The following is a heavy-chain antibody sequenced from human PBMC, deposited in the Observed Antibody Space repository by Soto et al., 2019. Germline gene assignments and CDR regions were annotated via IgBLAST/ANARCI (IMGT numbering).Heavy chain of an antibody. D-gene: IGHD3-3*01. CDR1: GFTFSKHV. V-gene: IGHV3-23*01. Sequence: EVQLLESGGGLVQPGGSLRLSWAASGFTFSKHVISWVRQAPGKGPEWVSSINSRGDNTYYADSVRGRFTLSRDNSKSTLYLQMNSLRAAATAVDYCGNGLENQYNYDYWVHGNLVTVAS. CDR3: GNGLENQYNYDY. CDR2: INSRGDNT. J-gene: IGHJ4*01.